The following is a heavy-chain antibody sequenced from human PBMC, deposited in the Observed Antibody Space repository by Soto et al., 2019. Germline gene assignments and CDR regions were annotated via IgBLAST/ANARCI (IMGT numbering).Heavy chain of an antibody. V-gene: IGHV1-46*01. CDR2: INPSGGST. J-gene: IGHJ6*02. D-gene: IGHD6-6*01. CDR3: ARARSSRGDYYGMDV. CDR1: GYTFTSYY. Sequence: VKVSCKASGYTFTSYYMHWVRQSPGQGLEWMGIINPSGGSTSYAQKFQGRVTMTRDTSTSTVYMELSSLRSEDTAVYYCARARSSRGDYYGMDVWGQGTTVTVSS.